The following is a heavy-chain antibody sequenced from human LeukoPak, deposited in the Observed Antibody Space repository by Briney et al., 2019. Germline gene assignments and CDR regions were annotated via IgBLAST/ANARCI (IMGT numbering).Heavy chain of an antibody. Sequence: PGGSLRLSCAASGFTFSNYGMHWVRQAPGKGLEWVAFIRYDGSNKYYADSVKGRFTISRDNSKNTLYLQMNSLRAEDTAVYYCAKDRQWLVGSFDYWGQGTLVTVSS. CDR2: IRYDGSNK. CDR3: AKDRQWLVGSFDY. CDR1: GFTFSNYG. J-gene: IGHJ4*02. V-gene: IGHV3-30*02. D-gene: IGHD6-19*01.